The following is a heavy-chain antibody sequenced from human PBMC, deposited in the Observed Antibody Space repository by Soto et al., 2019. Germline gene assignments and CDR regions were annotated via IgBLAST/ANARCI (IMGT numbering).Heavy chain of an antibody. V-gene: IGHV1-3*01. Sequence: ASVKVSCKASGYTFTSHAMHWVRQAPGQRLEWMGWINAGNGNTKYSQKFQGRVTITRDTSASTAYMELSSLRSEDTAVYYCARDDSGFSGSHYIDYFNYWGQGALVTVSS. CDR1: GYTFTSHA. CDR2: INAGNGNT. J-gene: IGHJ4*02. CDR3: ARDDSGFSGSHYIDYFNY. D-gene: IGHD1-26*01.